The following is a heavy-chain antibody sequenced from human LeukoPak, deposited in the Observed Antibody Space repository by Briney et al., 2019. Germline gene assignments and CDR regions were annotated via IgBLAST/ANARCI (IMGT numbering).Heavy chain of an antibody. CDR1: GFTFSSYA. Sequence: GGSLRLSCAASGFTFSSYAMHWVRQAPGKGLEWVAVISYDGSNKYYADSVKGRFTISRDNSKNTLYLQMNSLRAEDTAVYYCASSWGSGSYFDYWGQGTLVTVSS. D-gene: IGHD3-10*01. CDR3: ASSWGSGSYFDY. V-gene: IGHV3-30-3*01. CDR2: ISYDGSNK. J-gene: IGHJ4*02.